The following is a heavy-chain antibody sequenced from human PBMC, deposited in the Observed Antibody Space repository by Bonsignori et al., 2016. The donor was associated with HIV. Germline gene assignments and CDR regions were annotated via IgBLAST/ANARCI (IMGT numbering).Heavy chain of an antibody. CDR3: ASGYSYGHDAFDI. J-gene: IGHJ3*02. CDR1: GGSMTNYY. D-gene: IGHD5-18*01. CDR2: IFYSGST. V-gene: IGHV4-59*01. Sequence: SETLSLTCSVSGGSMTNYYWSWIRQPPGKGLEWIGYIFYSGSTNYNPSLKSRVTISVDTSKNHFSLKLTSVTAADTAVYYCASGYSYGHDAFDIWGQGTMVTVSS.